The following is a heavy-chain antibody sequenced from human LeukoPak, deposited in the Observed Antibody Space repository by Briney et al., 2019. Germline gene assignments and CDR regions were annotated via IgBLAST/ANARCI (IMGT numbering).Heavy chain of an antibody. V-gene: IGHV4-34*01. D-gene: IGHD3-3*01. CDR2: INHSGST. Sequence: SKTLSLTCAVYGGSFSGYYWSWIRQPPGKGLEWIGEINHSGSTNYNPSLKSRVTISVDTSKNQFSLKLSSVTAADTAVYYCARGSRITIFGVPHPPDYWGQGTLVTVSS. CDR3: ARGSRITIFGVPHPPDY. J-gene: IGHJ4*02. CDR1: GGSFSGYY.